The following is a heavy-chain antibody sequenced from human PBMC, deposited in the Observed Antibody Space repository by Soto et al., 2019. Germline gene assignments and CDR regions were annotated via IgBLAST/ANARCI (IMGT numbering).Heavy chain of an antibody. CDR3: ARSPSSSWFGGGAFDI. J-gene: IGHJ3*02. Sequence: QVQLQESGPGLVKPSGTLSLTCAVSGGSISSSHWWTWVRQPPGKGLDWIGEIFHSGSTNYNPSLRRRVTISLDKSRNHFSLTLRSVTAADTALYYCARSPSSSWFGGGAFDIWGQGTMVTVSS. V-gene: IGHV4-4*02. CDR2: IFHSGST. CDR1: GGSISSSHW. D-gene: IGHD6-13*01.